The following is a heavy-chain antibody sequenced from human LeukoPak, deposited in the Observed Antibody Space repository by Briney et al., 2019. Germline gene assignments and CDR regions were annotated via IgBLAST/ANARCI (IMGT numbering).Heavy chain of an antibody. V-gene: IGHV3-23*01. CDR2: ISGSGGST. Sequence: GGSPRLSCAASGFTFSNYAMSWVRQAPGNGLEWVSGISGSGGSTYYADSVKGRFTISRDNSKNTLYLQMNSLRAEDTAVYYCAKGVGSMVATVFDYWGQGTPVTVSS. J-gene: IGHJ4*02. CDR1: GFTFSNYA. CDR3: AKGVGSMVATVFDY. D-gene: IGHD5-12*01.